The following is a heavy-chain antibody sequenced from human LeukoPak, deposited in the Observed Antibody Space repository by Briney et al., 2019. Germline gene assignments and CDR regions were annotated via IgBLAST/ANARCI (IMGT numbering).Heavy chain of an antibody. D-gene: IGHD1-26*01. CDR1: EVTFRNNW. CDR2: VKQDGSEK. V-gene: IGHV3-7*03. CDR3: ANAFSIVGATDYYFDY. J-gene: IGHJ4*02. Sequence: PGGSLRLSCEVSEVTFRNNWMSWVRQAPGKGLEWVANVKQDGSEKYYVESVKGRFTISRDNAKNSLYLQMNSLRAEDTAVYYCANAFSIVGATDYYFDYWGQGTLVTVSS.